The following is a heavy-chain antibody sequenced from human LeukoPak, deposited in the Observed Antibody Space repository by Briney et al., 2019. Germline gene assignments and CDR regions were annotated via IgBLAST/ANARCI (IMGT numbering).Heavy chain of an antibody. CDR1: GGSFSSCGYY. CDR3: ARHADTAASGTPTAFDI. CDR2: VHCSGST. Sequence: PSETLFLTCTVSGGSFSSCGYYWGWIRQPPGRGLEWIVSVHCSGSTYYSPSLKSRITISVKTAKKEINMKLGAVTAADTAVYYCARHADTAASGTPTAFDIWGQGTMVTVSS. D-gene: IGHD6-13*01. J-gene: IGHJ3*02. V-gene: IGHV4-39*01.